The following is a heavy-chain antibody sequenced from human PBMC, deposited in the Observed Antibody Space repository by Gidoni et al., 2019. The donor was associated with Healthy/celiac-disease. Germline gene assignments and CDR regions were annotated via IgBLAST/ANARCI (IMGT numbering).Heavy chain of an antibody. CDR2: IYYCGST. J-gene: IGHJ4*02. D-gene: IGHD3-22*01. V-gene: IGHV4-39*01. CDR1: GRSISSSRYY. CDR3: ARLEQTYYDSSGSLNY. Sequence: QLQLPESGPGLVKPSETLSLTCTVSGRSISSSRYYWGWIRPPPGKGLEWIGSIYYCGSTYYNPSLKSRVTISVDTSKNQFSLKLSSVTAADTAVYYCARLEQTYYDSSGSLNYWGQGTLVTVSS.